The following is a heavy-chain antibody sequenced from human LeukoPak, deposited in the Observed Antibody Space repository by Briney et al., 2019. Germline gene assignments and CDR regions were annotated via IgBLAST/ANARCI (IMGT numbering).Heavy chain of an antibody. CDR3: AMDIGTGTSDYFDH. V-gene: IGHV3-43*02. Sequence: AGGSLRLSCAASGFTFDGYAMHWVRQAPGKGLEWVSLISGHSTNAYYADSVKGRFTISRDSSKISLYLQMNSLRTEDTALYYCAMDIGTGTSDYFDHWGQGTLVTVSS. CDR1: GFTFDGYA. J-gene: IGHJ4*02. CDR2: ISGHSTNA. D-gene: IGHD1-7*01.